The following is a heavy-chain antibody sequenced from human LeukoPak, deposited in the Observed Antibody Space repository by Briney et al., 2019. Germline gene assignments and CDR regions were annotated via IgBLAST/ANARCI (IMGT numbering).Heavy chain of an antibody. CDR3: ASLVVVAPTYDAFDI. CDR1: GFTFSSYA. V-gene: IGHV3-23*01. J-gene: IGHJ3*02. D-gene: IGHD2-15*01. Sequence: TGGSLRLSCAASGFTFSSYAMSWVRQAPGKGLEWVSAISGSGGSTYYADSVQGRFTISRDNSKNTLYLQMNSLRAEDTAVYYCASLVVVAPTYDAFDIWGQGTMVTVSS. CDR2: ISGSGGST.